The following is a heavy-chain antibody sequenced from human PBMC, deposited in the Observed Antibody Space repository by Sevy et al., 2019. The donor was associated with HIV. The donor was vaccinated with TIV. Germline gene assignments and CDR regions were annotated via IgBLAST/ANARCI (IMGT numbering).Heavy chain of an antibody. CDR2: IAYDGSNK. Sequence: GGSLRLSCAASGFTFSSYGMHWVRQAPGKGLEWVAVIAYDGSNKYYADSVKGRFTISRDNSKNTLYLQMNCLRAEDTAVYYCANQNYDSSGYCDYWGQGTLVTVSS. CDR3: ANQNYDSSGYCDY. V-gene: IGHV3-30*18. D-gene: IGHD3-22*01. CDR1: GFTFSSYG. J-gene: IGHJ4*02.